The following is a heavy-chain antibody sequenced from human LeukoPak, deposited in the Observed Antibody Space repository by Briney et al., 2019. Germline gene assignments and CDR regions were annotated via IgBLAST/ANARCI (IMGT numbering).Heavy chain of an antibody. CDR3: VRHLHDPTFDV. D-gene: IGHD1-1*01. CDR1: GGSISSYY. J-gene: IGHJ4*02. CDR2: IDYSGNT. Sequence: SETLSLTCTVSGGSISSYYWSWIRQPPGKGLEWIGSIDYSGNTYYTSSLKSRVAVFEDTSKKRFSLNLNYVTAADTAVYYCVRHLHDPTFDVWGQGTLVTVSS. V-gene: IGHV4-59*04.